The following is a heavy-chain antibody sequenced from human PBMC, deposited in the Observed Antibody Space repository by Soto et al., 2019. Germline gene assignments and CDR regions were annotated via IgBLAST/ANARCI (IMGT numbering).Heavy chain of an antibody. J-gene: IGHJ4*02. D-gene: IGHD2-2*01. Sequence: EVQLLESGGGLVQPGGSLRLSCAASGFSFSSYGMSWVRQAPGKGLEWVSAINSSGGSTYYADSVKGRSTISRDNSKNTLYLEMNSLRAEDTAVYYCAEGDYYCSSTSCYFDYWGQGTLVTVSS. CDR2: INSSGGST. V-gene: IGHV3-23*01. CDR1: GFSFSSYG. CDR3: AEGDYYCSSTSCYFDY.